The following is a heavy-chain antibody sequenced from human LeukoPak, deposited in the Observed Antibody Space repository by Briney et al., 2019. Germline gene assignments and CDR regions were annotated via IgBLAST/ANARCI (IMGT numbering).Heavy chain of an antibody. J-gene: IGHJ4*02. Sequence: LETLSLNCAVSNYSINNGYYWGWIRQPPGKGLDWIGSVFHSGTPFYSPSFRSRLTISLDTSNNQFSLKLTSVTAADAAVYYCVVSNDSFDYWGQGILVTVSS. V-gene: IGHV4-38-2*01. D-gene: IGHD2-21*01. CDR3: VVSNDSFDY. CDR1: NYSINNGYY. CDR2: VFHSGTP.